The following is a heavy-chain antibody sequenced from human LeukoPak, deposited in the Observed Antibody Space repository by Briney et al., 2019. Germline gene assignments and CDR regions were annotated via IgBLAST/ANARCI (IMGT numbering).Heavy chain of an antibody. CDR2: IRSKAYGETA. Sequence: PGGSLRLSCTASGFTFGDYAMSWIRQAPGKGLEWVGFIRSKAYGETADYAASVKGRFPISRGDSKAIAYLQMNSLKTEDTAVYHCTRDRGAYNLYDYWGQGTLVTVSS. J-gene: IGHJ4*02. CDR3: TRDRGAYNLYDY. V-gene: IGHV3-49*03. CDR1: GFTFGDYA. D-gene: IGHD1-1*01.